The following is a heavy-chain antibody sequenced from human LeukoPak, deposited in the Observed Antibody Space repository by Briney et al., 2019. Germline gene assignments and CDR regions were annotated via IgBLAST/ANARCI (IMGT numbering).Heavy chain of an antibody. CDR2: IYPGDSDT. CDR1: GYSFTGYW. Sequence: GESLKISCKGSGYSFTGYWIGWVRQMPGKGLEWMGVIYPGDSDTRYSPSFQGQVTISADKSISTAYLQWSSLKASDTAMYYCARGAGDIAAAGSFDYWGQGTLVTVSS. CDR3: ARGAGDIAAAGSFDY. D-gene: IGHD6-13*01. J-gene: IGHJ4*02. V-gene: IGHV5-51*01.